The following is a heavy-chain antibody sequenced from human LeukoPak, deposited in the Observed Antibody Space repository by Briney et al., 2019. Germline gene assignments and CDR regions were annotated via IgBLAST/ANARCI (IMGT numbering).Heavy chain of an antibody. V-gene: IGHV3-53*01. J-gene: IGHJ4*02. D-gene: IGHD3-22*01. CDR2: TYKAGST. Sequence: GGSLRLSCAASGFSVTNNFVSWVRQAPGKGLEWLSVTYKAGSTFYADSVKGRFTVSRDTSKNTLFLQIDSLRAEDTAVYYCARERHSSGYYHEGHDYWGQGTLVTVSS. CDR3: ARERHSSGYYHEGHDY. CDR1: GFSVTNNF.